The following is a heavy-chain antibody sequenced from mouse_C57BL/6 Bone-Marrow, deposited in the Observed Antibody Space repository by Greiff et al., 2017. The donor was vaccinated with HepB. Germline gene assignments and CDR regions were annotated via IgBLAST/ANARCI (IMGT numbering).Heavy chain of an antibody. CDR3: ARSGDYDAIDY. CDR2: IDPSDSYT. J-gene: IGHJ4*01. Sequence: VQLQQPGAELVKPGASVKLSCKASGYTFTSYWMQWVKQRPGQGLEWIGEIDPSDSYTNYNQKFKGKATLTVDTSSSTAYMQLRSLTSEDSAVYYCARSGDYDAIDYWGQGTSVTVSS. CDR1: GYTFTSYW. D-gene: IGHD3-1*01. V-gene: IGHV1-50*01.